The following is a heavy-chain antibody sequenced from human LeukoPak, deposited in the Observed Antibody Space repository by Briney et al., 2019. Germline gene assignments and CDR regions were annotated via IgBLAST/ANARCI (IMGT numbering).Heavy chain of an antibody. CDR1: SYSISSGYF. CDR3: ARGSFPAYMTTVTTRAFPFDP. D-gene: IGHD4-17*01. CDR2: IYHSTNT. Sequence: SETLSLTCTVSSYSISSGYFWGWIRQPPGKGLEWIGSIYHSTNTYYNPSLKSPVTISVDTSKNEFSMQLSSVTAADTAVYYCARGSFPAYMTTVTTRAFPFDPWGQGTMVTVSS. V-gene: IGHV4-38-2*02. J-gene: IGHJ5*02.